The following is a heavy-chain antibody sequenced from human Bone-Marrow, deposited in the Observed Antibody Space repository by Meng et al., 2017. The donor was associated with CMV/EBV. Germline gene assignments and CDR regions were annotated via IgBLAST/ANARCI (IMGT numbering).Heavy chain of an antibody. CDR1: GFTFSTYA. CDR2: ISYDGSKK. V-gene: IGHV3-30-3*01. Sequence: GESLKISCAASGFTFSTYAMHWVRQAPGKGLEWVGVISYDGSKKYYADSVKGRFTISRDDSKNTLYLQMNSLRGEDTAVYYCARGECSGVSCYSHYYYGMDVWGQGTTVTVSS. D-gene: IGHD2-15*01. J-gene: IGHJ6*02. CDR3: ARGECSGVSCYSHYYYGMDV.